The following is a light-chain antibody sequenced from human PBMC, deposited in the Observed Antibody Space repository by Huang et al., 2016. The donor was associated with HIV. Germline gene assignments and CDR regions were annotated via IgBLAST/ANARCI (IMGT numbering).Light chain of an antibody. CDR3: QQYNSYPLT. Sequence: DIQMTQSPSTLSASVGDRVTITCRASQSISSWLAWYQQKQGKAPKLLIYRASSLETGGPSRFSGSGSGTEFTLTISTLQPDDFAIYYCQQYNSYPLTFGGGTKVEIK. CDR1: QSISSW. J-gene: IGKJ4*01. V-gene: IGKV1-5*03. CDR2: RAS.